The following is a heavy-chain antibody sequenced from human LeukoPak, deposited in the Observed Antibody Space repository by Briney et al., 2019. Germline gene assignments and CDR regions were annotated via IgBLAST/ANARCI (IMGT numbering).Heavy chain of an antibody. Sequence: GGSLRLSCAASGFTFSSYAMSWVRQAPGKGLEWASHISSSATSTYYADSVKGRFTISRDNSKNTLFLQMNSLRAEDTAVYYCAKEINSNWNDWGQGTLVTVSS. J-gene: IGHJ4*02. D-gene: IGHD1-1*01. CDR2: ISSSATST. CDR1: GFTFSSYA. CDR3: AKEINSNWND. V-gene: IGHV3-23*01.